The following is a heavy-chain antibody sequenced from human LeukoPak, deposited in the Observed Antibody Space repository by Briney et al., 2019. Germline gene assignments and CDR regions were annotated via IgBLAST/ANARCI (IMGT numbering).Heavy chain of an antibody. CDR2: IIPIDDST. CDR1: GGTFSNHA. V-gene: IGHV1-69*13. CDR3: ARHSGHSSWYYGLDV. Sequence: AASVKVSCKASGGTFSNHAFSWVRQAPGQGLEWMGGIIPIDDSTNYVQKFQDRVMITADEATNIMYMELGSLKSEDTAEYYCARHSGHSSWYYGLDVWGQGTTVIVSS. D-gene: IGHD6-13*01. J-gene: IGHJ6*02.